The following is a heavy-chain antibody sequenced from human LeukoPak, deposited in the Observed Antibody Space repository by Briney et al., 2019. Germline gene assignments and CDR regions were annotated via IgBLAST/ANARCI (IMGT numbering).Heavy chain of an antibody. CDR3: ARVGVRGVIIIDY. CDR2: IYPGDSDT. V-gene: IGHV5-51*01. CDR1: GYSFTSYW. Sequence: GESLKISCKGSGYSFTSYWIAWVRQMPGKGLEWMGIIYPGDSDTRYSPSFQGQVTISADKSISTAHLQWSSLKASDTAMYYCARVGVRGVIIIDYWGQGTPVTVSS. D-gene: IGHD3-10*01. J-gene: IGHJ4*02.